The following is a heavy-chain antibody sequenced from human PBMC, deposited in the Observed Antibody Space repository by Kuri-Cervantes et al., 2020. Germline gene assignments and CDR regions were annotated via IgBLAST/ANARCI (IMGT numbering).Heavy chain of an antibody. CDR1: GGTFSSSD. V-gene: IGHV1-8*02. CDR3: ARSSDYGDYDAFDI. Sequence: ASVKVSCKASGGTFSSSDLSWVRQAPGQGLEWMGGMNPNSGNTGYAQKFQGRVTMTRNTSISTAYMELSSLRSEDTAVYYCARSSDYGDYDAFDIWGQGTMVTVSS. J-gene: IGHJ3*02. D-gene: IGHD4-17*01. CDR2: MNPNSGNT.